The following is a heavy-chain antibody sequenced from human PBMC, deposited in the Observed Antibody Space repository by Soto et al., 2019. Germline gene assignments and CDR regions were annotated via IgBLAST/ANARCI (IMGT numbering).Heavy chain of an antibody. J-gene: IGHJ4*02. V-gene: IGHV4-34*01. CDR1: GGSFSGYY. CDR3: ARAKAAGTVYYFDF. Sequence: SETLSLTCAVYGGSFSGYYWSWIRQPPGKGLEWVGEINHSGSTNYTPSLTRRVTISVATSKNQFSLNLSSVTAADTAVYYCARAKAAGTVYYFDFWGQGTLVTVSS. D-gene: IGHD6-13*01. CDR2: INHSGST.